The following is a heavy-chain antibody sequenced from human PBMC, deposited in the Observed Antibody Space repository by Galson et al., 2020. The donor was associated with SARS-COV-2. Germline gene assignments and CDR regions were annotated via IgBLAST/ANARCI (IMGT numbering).Heavy chain of an antibody. V-gene: IGHV4-39*01. CDR1: GGSISSSSYY. Sequence: ETSETLSLTCTVSGGSISSSSYYWGWIRQPPGKGLEWIGSIYYSGSTYYNPSLKSRVTISVDTSKNQFSLKLSSVTAADTAVYYCARHPLAGITSFGVASYGMDVWGQGTTVTVSS. J-gene: IGHJ6*02. CDR3: ARHPLAGITSFGVASYGMDV. CDR2: IYYSGST. D-gene: IGHD3-3*01.